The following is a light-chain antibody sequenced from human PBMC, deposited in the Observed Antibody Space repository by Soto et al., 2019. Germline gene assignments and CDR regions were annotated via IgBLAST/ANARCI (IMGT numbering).Light chain of an antibody. J-gene: IGKJ2*01. CDR1: QSISSTY. Sequence: EIVLTQSPGTLSLSPGERATLSCRASQSISSTYLAWYQQKPGQAPRLLIYCASSRATGIPDRFSGSGSGTDFTLTISRLEAEDFAVYYCQQYGSSPLYIFGQGTKLEIK. CDR3: QQYGSSPLYI. CDR2: CAS. V-gene: IGKV3-20*01.